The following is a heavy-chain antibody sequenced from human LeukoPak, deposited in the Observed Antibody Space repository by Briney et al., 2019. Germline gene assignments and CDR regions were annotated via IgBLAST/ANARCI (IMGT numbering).Heavy chain of an antibody. J-gene: IGHJ4*02. CDR3: ARGIYGDPSDY. CDR1: GFTFSSYS. D-gene: IGHD4-17*01. V-gene: IGHV3-21*01. CDR2: ISSSSSYI. Sequence: GGSLRLSCAASGFTFSSYSMNWVRQAPGKGLEWVPSISSSSSYIYYADSVKGRFTISRDNAKNSLYLQMNSLRAEDTAVYYCARGIYGDPSDYWGQGTLVTVSS.